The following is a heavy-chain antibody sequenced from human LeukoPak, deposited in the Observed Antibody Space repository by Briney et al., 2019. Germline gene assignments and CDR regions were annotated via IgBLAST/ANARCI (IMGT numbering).Heavy chain of an antibody. CDR1: GGSISSYY. Sequence: SETLSLTCTVSGGSISSYYWSWIRQPPGMGLEWIGYIHYSGSTDYNPSLKSRVTMLVDTSKNQFSLKLSSVTAADTAVYYCARGRGGYYYLDYWGQGTLVTVSS. CDR2: IHYSGST. D-gene: IGHD2-21*02. V-gene: IGHV4-59*01. J-gene: IGHJ4*02. CDR3: ARGRGGYYYLDY.